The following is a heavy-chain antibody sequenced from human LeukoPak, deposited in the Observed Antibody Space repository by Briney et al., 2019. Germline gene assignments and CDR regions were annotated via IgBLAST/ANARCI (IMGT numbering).Heavy chain of an antibody. D-gene: IGHD3-10*01. CDR1: GFTFDDYA. Sequence: GRSLRLSCAASGFTFDDYAMHWVRQAPGKGLEWVSGISWNSGSIGYADSVKGRFTISRDNAKNSLYLQMNSLRAEDTALYYCASNYYGSGGLDYWGQGTLVTVSS. CDR2: ISWNSGSI. J-gene: IGHJ4*02. V-gene: IGHV3-9*01. CDR3: ASNYYGSGGLDY.